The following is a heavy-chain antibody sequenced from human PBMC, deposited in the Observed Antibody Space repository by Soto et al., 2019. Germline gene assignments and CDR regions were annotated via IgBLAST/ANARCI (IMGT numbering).Heavy chain of an antibody. V-gene: IGHV3-48*02. CDR3: AREKRSTIFGVVIIDYYYGMDV. CDR1: GFTFSSYS. D-gene: IGHD3-3*01. Sequence: PGGSLRHSCAASGFTFSSYSMNWVRQAPGKWLEWVSYISSSSSTIYYADSVKGRFTISRDNAKNSLYLQMNSLRDEDTAVYYCAREKRSTIFGVVIIDYYYGMDVWGQGTTVTVSS. CDR2: ISSSSSTI. J-gene: IGHJ6*02.